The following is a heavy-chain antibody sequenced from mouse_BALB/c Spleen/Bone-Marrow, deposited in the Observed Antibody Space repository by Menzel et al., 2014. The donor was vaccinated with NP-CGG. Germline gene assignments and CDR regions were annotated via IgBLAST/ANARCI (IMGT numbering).Heavy chain of an antibody. J-gene: IGHJ2*01. V-gene: IGHV1-54*01. CDR2: INPGSGGA. D-gene: IGHD3-2*01. CDR3: AREWTARAVDY. Sequence: QVQLQQPGAELVRPGTSVKVSCKASGYAFTNYLIEWVKQRPVQGLEWIGVINPGSGGANYNAKFKGKATLTADKPSSTAYMQLSSLTSDDSAVYFCAREWTARAVDYWGQGTTLTVSS. CDR1: GYAFTNYL.